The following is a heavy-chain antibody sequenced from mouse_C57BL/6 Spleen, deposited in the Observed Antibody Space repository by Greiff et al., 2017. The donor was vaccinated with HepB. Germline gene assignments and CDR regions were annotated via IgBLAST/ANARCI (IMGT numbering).Heavy chain of an antibody. CDR1: GYTFTSYW. Sequence: VQLQQPGAELVKPGASVKLSCKASGYTFTSYWMHWVKQRPGRGLEWIGRIDPNSGGTKYNEKFKSKATLTVDKPSSTAYMQLSSLTSEDSAVYYCARGGSSAYYAMDYWGQGTSVTVSS. CDR3: ARGGSSAYYAMDY. CDR2: IDPNSGGT. J-gene: IGHJ4*01. V-gene: IGHV1-72*01. D-gene: IGHD1-1*01.